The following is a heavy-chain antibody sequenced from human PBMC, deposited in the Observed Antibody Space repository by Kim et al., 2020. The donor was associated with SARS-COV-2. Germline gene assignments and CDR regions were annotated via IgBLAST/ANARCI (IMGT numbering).Heavy chain of an antibody. Sequence: SETLSLTCTVSGGSISSYYWSWIRQPPGKGLEWIGYIYYSGSTNYNPSLKSRVTISVDTSKNQFSLKLSSVTAADTAVYYCARRGYYYDSSGRRDLDAFDIWGQGTMVTVSS. D-gene: IGHD3-22*01. V-gene: IGHV4-59*13. J-gene: IGHJ3*02. CDR2: IYYSGST. CDR3: ARRGYYYDSSGRRDLDAFDI. CDR1: GGSISSYY.